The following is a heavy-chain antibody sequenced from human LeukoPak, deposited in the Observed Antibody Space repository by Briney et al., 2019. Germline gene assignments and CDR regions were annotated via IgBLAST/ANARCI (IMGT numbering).Heavy chain of an antibody. CDR2: ISYDGSNK. D-gene: IGHD4-17*01. CDR1: GFTFSSYA. CDR3: ARDSVLYGDYGFDP. V-gene: IGHV3-30*04. Sequence: GGSLRLSCEASGFTFSSYAMHWVRQAPGKGLEWVAVISYDGSNKYYADSVKGRFTISRDNSKNTLYLQMNSLRAEDTAVYYCARDSVLYGDYGFDPWGQGTLVTVSS. J-gene: IGHJ5*02.